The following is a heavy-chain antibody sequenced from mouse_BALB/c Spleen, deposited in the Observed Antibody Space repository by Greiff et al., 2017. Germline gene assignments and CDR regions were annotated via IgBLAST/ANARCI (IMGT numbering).Heavy chain of an antibody. J-gene: IGHJ4*01. CDR3: ASAHYYYGSSYAMDY. D-gene: IGHD1-1*01. V-gene: IGHV5-4*02. CDR1: GFTFSDYY. CDR2: ISDGGSYT. Sequence: EVKLVESGGGLVKPGGSLKLSCAASGFTFSDYYMYWVRQTPEKRLEWVATISDGGSYTYYPDSVKGRFTISRDNAKNNLYLQMSSLKSEDTAMYYCASAHYYYGSSYAMDYWGQGTSVTVSS.